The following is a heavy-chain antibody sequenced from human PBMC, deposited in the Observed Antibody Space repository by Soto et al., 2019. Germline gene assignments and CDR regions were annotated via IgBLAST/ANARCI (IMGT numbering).Heavy chain of an antibody. V-gene: IGHV4-31*03. CDR2: IYYSGST. CDR3: ARILIAAAGTIDY. CDR1: GGSISSGGYY. J-gene: IGHJ4*02. Sequence: QVQLQESGPGLVKPSQTLSLTCTVSGGSISSGGYYWSWIRQHPGKGLEWIGYIYYSGSTYYNPSLKSRVTISVVTSKNQFSLKLSSVTAADTAVYYCARILIAAAGTIDYWGQGTLVTVSS. D-gene: IGHD6-13*01.